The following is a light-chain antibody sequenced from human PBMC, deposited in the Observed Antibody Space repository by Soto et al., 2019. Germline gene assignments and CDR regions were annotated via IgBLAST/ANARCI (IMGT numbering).Light chain of an antibody. J-gene: IGLJ2*01. V-gene: IGLV1-40*01. CDR3: QSYDSSLSGSKVV. Sequence: QSVLTQPPSVSGAAGQRVTSSCTRSSSNIGAGYDVHWYQQLPGTAPKLLIYGNSNRPSGVPDRFSGSKSGTSASLAITGLQAEDEADYYCQSYDSSLSGSKVVFGGGTKVTVL. CDR1: SSNIGAGYD. CDR2: GNS.